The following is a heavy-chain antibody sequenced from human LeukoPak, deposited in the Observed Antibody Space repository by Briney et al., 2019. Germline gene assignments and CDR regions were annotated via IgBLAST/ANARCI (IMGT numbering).Heavy chain of an antibody. CDR1: GYTFTSYG. CDR3: ARDREWELLRGDWFDP. CDR2: INAYNGNT. V-gene: IGHV1-18*01. Sequence: ASVKVSCKASGYTFTSYGISWVRQAPGQGLEWMGWINAYNGNTNYAQKLQGRVTMTTDTSTSTAYMELRSLRSDDTAVYYCARDREWELLRGDWFDPWGQGTLVTVSS. D-gene: IGHD1-26*01. J-gene: IGHJ5*02.